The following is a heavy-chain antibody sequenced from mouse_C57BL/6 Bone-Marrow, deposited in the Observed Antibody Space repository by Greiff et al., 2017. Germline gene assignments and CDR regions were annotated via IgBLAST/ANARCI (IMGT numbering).Heavy chain of an antibody. CDR3: ATYYSNYPAWFAY. D-gene: IGHD2-5*01. CDR2: IHPNSGST. J-gene: IGHJ3*01. Sequence: QVQLQQPGAELVKPGASVKLSCKASGYTFTSYWMHWVKQRPGQGLEWIGMIHPNSGSTNYNEKLKSKATLTVDKSSSTAYMQLSSLTSEDSAVYYCATYYSNYPAWFAYWGQGTLVTVSA. V-gene: IGHV1-64*01. CDR1: GYTFTSYW.